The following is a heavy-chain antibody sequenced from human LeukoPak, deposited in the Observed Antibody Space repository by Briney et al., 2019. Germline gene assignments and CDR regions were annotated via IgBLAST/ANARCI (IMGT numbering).Heavy chain of an antibody. Sequence: SETLSLTCAVYGGSFSGYYWSWIRQPPGKGLEWIGEINHSGSTNYNPSLKSRVTISVDRSKNQFSLKLSSVTAADTAVYYCARSPKYDSSGYYVVYFDYWGQGTLVTVSS. J-gene: IGHJ4*02. CDR1: GGSFSGYY. CDR2: INHSGST. CDR3: ARSPKYDSSGYYVVYFDY. V-gene: IGHV4-34*01. D-gene: IGHD3-22*01.